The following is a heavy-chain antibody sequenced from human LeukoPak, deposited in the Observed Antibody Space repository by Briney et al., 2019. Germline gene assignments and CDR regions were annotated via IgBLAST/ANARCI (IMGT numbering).Heavy chain of an antibody. Sequence: GGSLRLSCAASGLTFGSSWMNWVRQAPGKGLVWVSGINSDGSSPIYADSVKGRFTISRDNAKNTLYLQMNSLRAEDTAIYYCAYDILTRWGQGTLVAVSS. D-gene: IGHD3-9*01. CDR2: INSDGSSP. J-gene: IGHJ4*02. CDR3: AYDILTR. V-gene: IGHV3-74*01. CDR1: GLTFGSSW.